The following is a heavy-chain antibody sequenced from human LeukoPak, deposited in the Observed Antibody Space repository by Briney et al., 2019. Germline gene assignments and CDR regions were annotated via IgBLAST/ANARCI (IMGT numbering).Heavy chain of an antibody. J-gene: IGHJ3*01. CDR1: GGSISSYY. D-gene: IGHD2/OR15-2a*01. CDR3: ARSVHYYYNSASSGVAFDV. V-gene: IGHV4-59*01. Sequence: SETLSLTCTVSGGSISSYYWSWIRQPPGKGLEWIGNIFYTGSTKYNPSLKSRVTISVDTSKNQFSLKLSSVTAADTAMYYCARSVHYYYNSASSGVAFDVWGQGTLVTVSS. CDR2: IFYTGST.